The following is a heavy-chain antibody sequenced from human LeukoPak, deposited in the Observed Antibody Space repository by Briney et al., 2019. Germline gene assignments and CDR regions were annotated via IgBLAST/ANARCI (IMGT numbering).Heavy chain of an antibody. Sequence: GGSLRLSCAASGFTFSSYSMNWVRQAPGKGLEWVSYIISSSSTIYYADSVKGRFTISRGNSKNTLYLQMNSLRAEDTAVYYCAKEVVVTAGARYFVYWGQGTLVTVSS. CDR1: GFTFSSYS. CDR2: IISSSSTI. V-gene: IGHV3-48*01. J-gene: IGHJ4*02. CDR3: AKEVVVTAGARYFVY. D-gene: IGHD2-21*02.